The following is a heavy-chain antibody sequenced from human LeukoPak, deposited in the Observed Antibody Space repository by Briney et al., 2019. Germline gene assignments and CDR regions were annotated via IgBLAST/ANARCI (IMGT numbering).Heavy chain of an antibody. J-gene: IGHJ5*02. CDR1: GGSFSGYY. D-gene: IGHD1-14*01. CDR3: ARLFLPESEYHNWFDP. CDR2: INHSGST. Sequence: SETLSLTCAVYGGSFSGYYWSWIRQPPGKGLEWIGEINHSGSTNYNPSLKSRVTISVDTSKNQFSLKLSSVTAADTAVYYCARLFLPESEYHNWFDPWGQGTLVTVSS. V-gene: IGHV4-34*01.